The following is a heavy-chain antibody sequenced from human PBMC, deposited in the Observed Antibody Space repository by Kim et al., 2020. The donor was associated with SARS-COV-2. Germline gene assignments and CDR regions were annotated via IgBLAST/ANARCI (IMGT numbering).Heavy chain of an antibody. CDR1: GYTFTSYA. D-gene: IGHD3-22*01. Sequence: ASVKVSCKASGYTFTSYAMNWVRQAPGQGLEWMGWINTNTGNPTYAQGFTGRFVFSLDTSVSTAYLQISSLKAEDTAVYYCARKSYYYDSVVEWFDPWGQGTLVTVSS. CDR2: INTNTGNP. J-gene: IGHJ5*02. V-gene: IGHV7-4-1*02. CDR3: ARKSYYYDSVVEWFDP.